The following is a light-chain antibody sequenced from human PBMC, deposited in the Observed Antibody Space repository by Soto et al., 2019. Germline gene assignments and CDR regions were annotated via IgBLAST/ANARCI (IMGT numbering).Light chain of an antibody. Sequence: DIVMRQSPATLFVSTGEGATLSCRASQGIGDTLAWYQHKPGQTPRLLIYDTSTRATGVPTRFSGSRSGAEFTLTINSLQSEDFAVYYCQPYNNWPLTFGGGTKVDIK. V-gene: IGKV3-15*01. CDR1: QGIGDT. CDR3: QPYNNWPLT. J-gene: IGKJ4*01. CDR2: DTS.